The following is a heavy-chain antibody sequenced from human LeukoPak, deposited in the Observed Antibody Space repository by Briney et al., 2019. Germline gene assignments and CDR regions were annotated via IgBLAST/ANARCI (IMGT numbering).Heavy chain of an antibody. CDR1: GYTFTGYY. CDR2: INPNSGGT. Sequence: ASVKVSCKASGYTFTGYYMHWVRQAPGQGLEWMGWINPNSGGTNYAQKFQGRVTMTRDTSISTAYMELSSLRSEDTAVYYCARGPRELRFLEWFSSRAVNWFDPWGQGTLVTVSS. V-gene: IGHV1-2*02. J-gene: IGHJ5*02. CDR3: ARGPRELRFLEWFSSRAVNWFDP. D-gene: IGHD3-3*01.